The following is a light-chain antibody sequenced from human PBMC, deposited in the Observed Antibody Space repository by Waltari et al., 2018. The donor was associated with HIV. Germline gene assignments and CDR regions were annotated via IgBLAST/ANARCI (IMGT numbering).Light chain of an antibody. CDR2: REN. V-gene: IGLV1-47*01. J-gene: IGLJ3*02. CDR3: AAWDDTLSGWV. Sequence: QSVLTHPPSASGTPGQRAPTSSSASSANIGNTVYWYQQLPGAAPKVVIYRENQRPSGVPDRFSGSRSGTSASLDVSGLRSEDEATYFCAAWDDTLSGWVFGGGTKLTVL. CDR1: SANIGNT.